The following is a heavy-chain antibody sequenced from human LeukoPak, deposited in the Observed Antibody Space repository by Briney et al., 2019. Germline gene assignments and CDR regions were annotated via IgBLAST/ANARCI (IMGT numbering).Heavy chain of an antibody. CDR2: IDPNSGGT. Sequence: ASVKVSCKASGYTFTGYHIHWVRQAPGQGLEWMGRIDPNSGGTNYAQRFQDRVTMTRETSISTAYMELRRLRSDDTAVYYCARGGTYLGWFDPWGQGTLVTVSS. V-gene: IGHV1-2*06. D-gene: IGHD1-26*01. J-gene: IGHJ5*02. CDR3: ARGGTYLGWFDP. CDR1: GYTFTGYH.